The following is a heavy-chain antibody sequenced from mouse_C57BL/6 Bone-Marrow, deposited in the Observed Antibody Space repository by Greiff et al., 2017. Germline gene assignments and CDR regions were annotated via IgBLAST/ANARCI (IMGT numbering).Heavy chain of an antibody. V-gene: IGHV1-82*01. CDR1: GYAFSSSW. Sequence: QVQLQQSGPELVKPGASVKISCKASGYAFSSSWMNWVKQRPGKGLEWIGRIYPGDGDTNYNGKFKGKATLTADKSSSTAYMQLSSLTSEDSAVYFCARGGYGNYFDYWGQGTTLTVSS. CDR2: IYPGDGDT. J-gene: IGHJ2*01. D-gene: IGHD2-1*01. CDR3: ARGGYGNYFDY.